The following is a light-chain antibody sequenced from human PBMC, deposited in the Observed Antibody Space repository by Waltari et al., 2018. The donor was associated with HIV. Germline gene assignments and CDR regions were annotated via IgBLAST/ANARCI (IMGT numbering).Light chain of an antibody. J-gene: IGLJ3*02. CDR1: TSNLGINT. Sequence: QSVVTQPPSVSGTPGQTVTISCSGRTSNLGINTVNRYQHLPGPAPKRLIYGNYQRPSGVPDRFSASKSGTSASLAISGLQSEDEADYYCASWDASLNGWVFGGGTKLTVL. V-gene: IGLV1-44*01. CDR3: ASWDASLNGWV. CDR2: GNY.